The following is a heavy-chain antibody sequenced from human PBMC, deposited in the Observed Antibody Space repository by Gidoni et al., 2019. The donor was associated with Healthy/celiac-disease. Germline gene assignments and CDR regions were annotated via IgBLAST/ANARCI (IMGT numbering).Heavy chain of an antibody. J-gene: IGHJ2*01. Sequence: QVQLVQSGAEVKKPGASVKVSCKASGYTFTSYAMHWVRQAPGQRLEWMGWINAGNGNTKYSQKFQGRVTITRDTSASTAYMELSSLRSEDTAVYYCARASGLWFGDWYFDLWGRGTLVTVSS. CDR2: INAGNGNT. V-gene: IGHV1-3*01. D-gene: IGHD3-10*01. CDR1: GYTFTSYA. CDR3: ARASGLWFGDWYFDL.